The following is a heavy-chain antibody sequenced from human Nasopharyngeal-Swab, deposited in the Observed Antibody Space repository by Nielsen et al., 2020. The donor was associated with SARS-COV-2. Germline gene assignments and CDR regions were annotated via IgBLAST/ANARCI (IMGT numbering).Heavy chain of an antibody. CDR3: ARMTTVTIIDY. CDR2: IYWDDDK. Sequence: WIRQPTGKALEWLALIYWDDDKRYSPSLKSRLTITKDTSKNQVVLTMTNMDPVDTATHYCARMTTVTIIDYWGQGTLVTVSS. J-gene: IGHJ4*02. V-gene: IGHV2-5*02. D-gene: IGHD4-17*01.